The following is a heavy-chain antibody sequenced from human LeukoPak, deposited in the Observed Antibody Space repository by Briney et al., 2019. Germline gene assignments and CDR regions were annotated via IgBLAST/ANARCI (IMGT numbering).Heavy chain of an antibody. J-gene: IGHJ2*01. CDR1: GFTFDDYA. D-gene: IGHD3-3*01. CDR3: ARANSTLEDFDL. V-gene: IGHV3-9*01. Sequence: GGSLRLSCAASGFTFDDYAMHWVRQAPGKGLEWVSGISWNSGSIGYADSVKGRFTISRGNAKNSLYLQMNSLRAEDTAVYYCARANSTLEDFDLWGRGTLVTVSS. CDR2: ISWNSGSI.